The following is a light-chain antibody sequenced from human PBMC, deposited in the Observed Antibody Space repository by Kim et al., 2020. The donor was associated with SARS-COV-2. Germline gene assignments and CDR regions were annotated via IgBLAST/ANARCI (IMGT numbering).Light chain of an antibody. CDR1: NIGSES. CDR2: YDD. CDR3: QVWDSSSDHPV. J-gene: IGLJ3*02. Sequence: SYELTQPPSVSVVPGKTARITCGGNNIGSESVHWYQQKPGQAPVLVIFYDDDRPSGIPERISGSNSGNTATLTISRVEVGDEADYYCQVWDSSSDHPVFG. V-gene: IGLV3-21*01.